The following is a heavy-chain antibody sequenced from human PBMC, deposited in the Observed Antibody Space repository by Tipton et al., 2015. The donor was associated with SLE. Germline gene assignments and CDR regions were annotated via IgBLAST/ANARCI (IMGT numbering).Heavy chain of an antibody. CDR2: IYDSGST. CDR3: ARGVTLDV. V-gene: IGHV4-59*08. Sequence: TLSLTCTVSGGSTSSYYWSWIRQPPGKGLEWIGYIYDSGSTNYNPSLKSRVTISIDTSNKEFSLNLRYVTAADTAVYYCARGVTLDVWGQGTTVIVSS. CDR1: GGSTSSYY. J-gene: IGHJ6*02. D-gene: IGHD3-10*01.